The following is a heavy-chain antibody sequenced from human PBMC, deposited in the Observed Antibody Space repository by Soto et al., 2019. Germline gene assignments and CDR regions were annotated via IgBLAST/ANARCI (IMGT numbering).Heavy chain of an antibody. J-gene: IGHJ5*02. CDR1: GFTFSSYS. V-gene: IGHV3-21*01. CDR2: ISSSSSYI. Sequence: PGGSLRLSCAASGFTFSSYSMNWVRQAPGKGLEWVSTISSSSSYIYYADSVKGRFTISRDNARNSLYLQMNSLRAEDTAVYYCARDGYNYPDWFDPWGQGTLVTVSS. CDR3: ARDGYNYPDWFDP. D-gene: IGHD5-12*01.